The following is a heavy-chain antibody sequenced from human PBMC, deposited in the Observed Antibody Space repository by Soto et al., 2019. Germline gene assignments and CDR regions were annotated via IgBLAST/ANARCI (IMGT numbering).Heavy chain of an antibody. CDR2: ISWNSDSI. CDR3: AKANLYCSSTSCPNGYMDV. V-gene: IGHV3-9*01. CDR1: GFTFDDFA. Sequence: GGSLRLSCAASGFTFDDFAMHWVRQAPGKGLEWVSGISWNSDSIGYADSVKGRFTISRDNAKNSLYLQMNSLRAADTALYYCAKANLYCSSTSCPNGYMDVWGKGTTVTVSS. J-gene: IGHJ6*03. D-gene: IGHD2-2*01.